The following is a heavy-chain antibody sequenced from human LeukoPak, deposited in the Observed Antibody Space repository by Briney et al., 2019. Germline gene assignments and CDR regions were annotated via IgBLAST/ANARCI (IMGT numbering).Heavy chain of an antibody. CDR3: ARDNIVVVPAAIFSCWFDP. CDR2: INPSGGST. CDR1: GYTFTSYY. V-gene: IGHV1-46*03. D-gene: IGHD2-2*01. J-gene: IGHJ5*02. Sequence: ASVKVSCKASGYTFTSYYMHWVRQAPGQGLEWMGIINPSGGSTSYAQKFQGRVTMTRDTSTSTVYMELSSLRSEDTAVYYCARDNIVVVPAAIFSCWFDPWGQGTLATVSS.